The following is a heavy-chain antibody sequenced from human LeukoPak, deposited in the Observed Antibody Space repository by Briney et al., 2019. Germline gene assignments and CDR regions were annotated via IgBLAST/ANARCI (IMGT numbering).Heavy chain of an antibody. D-gene: IGHD6-19*01. Sequence: GVSLRLSCAASGFTFSSYWIHWVRQAPGKGLVWVSHINSDGSSATYADSVKGRLTISRDNAKSTVYLQMNSLRAEDTAVYYCARGGVGCFDYWGQGALVTVSS. V-gene: IGHV3-74*01. CDR2: INSDGSSA. CDR1: GFTFSSYW. J-gene: IGHJ4*02. CDR3: ARGGVGCFDY.